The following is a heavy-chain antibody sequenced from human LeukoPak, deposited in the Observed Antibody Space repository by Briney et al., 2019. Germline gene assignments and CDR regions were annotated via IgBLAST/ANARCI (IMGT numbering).Heavy chain of an antibody. CDR3: AKGGLYYDFWSGYYTFDY. J-gene: IGHJ4*02. CDR2: ISGSGGST. CDR1: GFTFSSYA. V-gene: IGHV3-23*01. D-gene: IGHD3-3*01. Sequence: GGSLRLSCAASGFTFSSYAMSWVRQAPGKGLEWVSAISGSGGSTYYADFVKGRFAISRDNSKNTLYLQMNSLRAEDTAVYYCAKGGLYYDFWSGYYTFDYWGQGTLVTVSS.